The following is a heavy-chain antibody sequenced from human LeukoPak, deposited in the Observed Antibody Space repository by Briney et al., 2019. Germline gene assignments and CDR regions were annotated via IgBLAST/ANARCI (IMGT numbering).Heavy chain of an antibody. CDR3: ARGLSRTGVVVITTAPVGN. Sequence: ASVKVSCKASGYTLTDYYMHWVRQAPGQGLEWMGRINPNSGGTNYAQKFQGRVTMTRDTSISTVYMELSRLRSDDTAVYYCARGLSRTGVVVITTAPVGNWGQGTLVTVSS. V-gene: IGHV1-2*06. CDR1: GYTLTDYY. D-gene: IGHD3-22*01. J-gene: IGHJ4*02. CDR2: INPNSGGT.